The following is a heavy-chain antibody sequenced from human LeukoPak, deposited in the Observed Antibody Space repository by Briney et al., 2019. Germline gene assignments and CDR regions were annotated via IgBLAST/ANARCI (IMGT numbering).Heavy chain of an antibody. CDR2: MSHDGSNK. V-gene: IGHV3-30*18. CDR1: GFTFSSYA. D-gene: IGHD6-19*01. Sequence: PGGSLRLSCAASGFTFSSYAMHWVRQAPGKGLEWVAVMSHDGSNKYYGDSVKGRFTISRDNSKNTLYLQMNSLRAGDTAVYYCAKLDSSGWSRPFDYWGQGTLVTVSS. J-gene: IGHJ4*02. CDR3: AKLDSSGWSRPFDY.